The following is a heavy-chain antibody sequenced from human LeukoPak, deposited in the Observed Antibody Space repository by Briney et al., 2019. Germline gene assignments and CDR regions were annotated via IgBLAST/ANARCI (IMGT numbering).Heavy chain of an antibody. Sequence: QTGGSLRLSCAASGFTFCSSWIHWVRHVPGKGLVWVSRINSDGSTTNYADSVKGRFTISRDDAKNTLYLQMDSLRADDTAVYYCATAGNYRFDYWGQGTLVTVSS. V-gene: IGHV3-74*01. J-gene: IGHJ4*02. D-gene: IGHD1-7*01. CDR3: ATAGNYRFDY. CDR1: GFTFCSSW. CDR2: INSDGSTT.